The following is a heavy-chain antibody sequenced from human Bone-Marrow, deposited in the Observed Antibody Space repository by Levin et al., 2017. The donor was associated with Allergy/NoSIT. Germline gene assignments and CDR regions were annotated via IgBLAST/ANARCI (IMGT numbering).Heavy chain of an antibody. J-gene: IGHJ6*02. D-gene: IGHD6-19*01. V-gene: IGHV3-23*01. Sequence: GGSLRLSCAASGFTFSSYAMSWVRQAPGKGLEWVSAISGSGGSTYYADSVKGRFTISRDNSKNTLYLQMNSLRAEYTAVYYCANREVAVAGTASVPGGAYYYYYGMDVWGQGTTVTVSS. CDR2: ISGSGGST. CDR3: ANREVAVAGTASVPGGAYYYYYGMDV. CDR1: GFTFSSYA.